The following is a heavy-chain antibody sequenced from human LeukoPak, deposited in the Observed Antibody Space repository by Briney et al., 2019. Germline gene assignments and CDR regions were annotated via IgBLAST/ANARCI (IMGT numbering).Heavy chain of an antibody. CDR1: GYTFSGYY. CDR2: IDPNSGGT. Sequence: VASVKVSCKASGYTFSGYYMHWVRRAPGQGLEWMGWIDPNSGGTSYAQKFQGRVTVTRDTSISTAYMELSRLRSDDTAVYYCARGAGIAAADTRFDYWGQGTLVIVSS. CDR3: ARGAGIAAADTRFDY. J-gene: IGHJ4*02. D-gene: IGHD6-13*01. V-gene: IGHV1-2*02.